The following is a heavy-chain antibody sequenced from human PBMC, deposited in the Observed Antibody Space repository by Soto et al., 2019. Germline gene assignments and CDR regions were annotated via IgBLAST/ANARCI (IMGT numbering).Heavy chain of an antibody. CDR2: ISGSGGST. D-gene: IGHD6-19*01. V-gene: IGHV3-23*01. CDR3: ARGLRAVAVAKDAFDI. CDR1: GFTFSSYA. Sequence: RGSLRLSCAASGFTFSSYAVSWVRQAPGKGLEWVSAISGSGGSTYYADSVKGRFTISRDNSKNTLYLQMNSLRAEDTAVYYCARGLRAVAVAKDAFDIWGQGTMVTVSS. J-gene: IGHJ3*02.